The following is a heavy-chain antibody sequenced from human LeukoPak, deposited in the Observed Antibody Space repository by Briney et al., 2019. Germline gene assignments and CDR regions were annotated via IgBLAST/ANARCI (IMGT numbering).Heavy chain of an antibody. Sequence: SVKVSCKASAGTFTSYAISWVRQAPGQGLEWMGGIIPIFGTANYAQKFQGRVTITADESTSTAYMELSSLRSEDTAVYYCARAYIMITFGGVIEEFDYWGQGTLVTVSS. V-gene: IGHV1-69*13. D-gene: IGHD3-16*02. CDR3: ARAYIMITFGGVIEEFDY. CDR2: IIPIFGTA. CDR1: AGTFTSYA. J-gene: IGHJ4*02.